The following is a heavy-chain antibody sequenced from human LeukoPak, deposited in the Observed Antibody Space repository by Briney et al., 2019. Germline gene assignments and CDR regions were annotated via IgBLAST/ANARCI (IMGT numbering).Heavy chain of an antibody. V-gene: IGHV3-30*04. D-gene: IGHD2-15*01. CDR2: ISYDGNIK. Sequence: GRSLRLSCAASGFTFSDYTVYWVRLAPGKGLQWVATISYDGNIKYYADSVKGRFTISRDNSKNTLYLQMNSLRAEDTAVCYCARDQGVVVIDTTPDYFDYWGQGTLVTVSS. CDR1: GFTFSDYT. J-gene: IGHJ4*02. CDR3: ARDQGVVVIDTTPDYFDY.